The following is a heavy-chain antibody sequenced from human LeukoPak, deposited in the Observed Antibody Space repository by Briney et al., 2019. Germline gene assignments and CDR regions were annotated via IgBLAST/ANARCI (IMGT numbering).Heavy chain of an antibody. CDR2: INPNSGGT. V-gene: IGHV1-2*02. Sequence: ASVKVSCKASGYTFTGYYMHWVRQAPGQGLEWMGWINPNSGGTNYAQKFQGRVTMTRDTSISTAYMELSRLRSDDTAVYYCARVTGYMVEDYFDYWGQGTLVTVSS. D-gene: IGHD6-13*01. J-gene: IGHJ4*02. CDR3: ARVTGYMVEDYFDY. CDR1: GYTFTGYY.